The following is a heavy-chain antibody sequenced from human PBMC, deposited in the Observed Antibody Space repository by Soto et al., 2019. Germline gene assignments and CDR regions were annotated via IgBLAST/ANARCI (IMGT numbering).Heavy chain of an antibody. J-gene: IGHJ4*02. Sequence: EVQQVESGGGLVQPGGSLRLSCAASGFTFSNYWMHWVRQAPGKGLVWVSRINSDGSSTSYADSVKGRFTISRDNAKNTLSLQMNSLRADDTAVYYCARGGVGKYCSSSSCYTWVFDYWGQGTLVTVSS. CDR1: GFTFSNYW. V-gene: IGHV3-74*01. D-gene: IGHD2-2*02. CDR3: ARGGVGKYCSSSSCYTWVFDY. CDR2: INSDGSST.